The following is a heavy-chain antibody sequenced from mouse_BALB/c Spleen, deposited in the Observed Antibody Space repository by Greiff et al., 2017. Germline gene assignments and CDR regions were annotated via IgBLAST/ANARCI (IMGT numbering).Heavy chain of an antibody. J-gene: IGHJ3*01. V-gene: IGHV14-1*02. D-gene: IGHD1-1*01. CDR1: GFNIKDYY. CDR3: ARRPYYCGSAVFAY. Sequence: EVQVVESGAELVRPGALVKLSCKASGFNIKDYYMHWVKQRPEQGLEWIGWIDPENGNTIYDPKFQGKASITADTSSNTAYLQLSSLTSEDTAVYYGARRPYYCGSAVFAYGGQGTLVTVSA. CDR2: IDPENGNT.